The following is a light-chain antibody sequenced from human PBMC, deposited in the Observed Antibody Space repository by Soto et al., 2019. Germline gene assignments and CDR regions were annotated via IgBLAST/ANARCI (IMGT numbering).Light chain of an antibody. CDR2: GAS. CDR1: QSVGSS. CDR3: QQYGSSGT. V-gene: IGKV3-20*01. J-gene: IGKJ1*01. Sequence: ELVLTQSPGTLSLSPGERATLSCRASQSVGSSLSWYQQKPGQAPRLLIYGASNRATGIPDRFSGSGSGTDFTLTISRLEPEDFAVYYCQQYGSSGTFGQGTKVDIK.